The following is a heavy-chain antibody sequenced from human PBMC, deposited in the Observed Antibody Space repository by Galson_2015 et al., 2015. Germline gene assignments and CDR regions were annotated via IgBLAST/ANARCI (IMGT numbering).Heavy chain of an antibody. CDR2: INPSGGST. CDR1: GYTFTSYY. Sequence: SVKVSCKASGYTFTSYYMHWVRQAPGQGLEWMGIINPSGGSTRYAQKFQGRVTMTRDTSTSTVYMELSSLRSEDTAVYYCARDGAGSDIVVVVAASYSYYGMDFWGQGTTVTVSS. CDR3: ARDGAGSDIVVVVAASYSYYGMDF. V-gene: IGHV1-46*01. D-gene: IGHD2-15*01. J-gene: IGHJ6*02.